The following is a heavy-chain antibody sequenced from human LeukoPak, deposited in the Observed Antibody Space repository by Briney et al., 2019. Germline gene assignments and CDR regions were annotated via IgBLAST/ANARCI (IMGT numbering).Heavy chain of an antibody. CDR3: ARGVATVPVDS. V-gene: IGHV4-59*01. J-gene: IGHJ4*02. D-gene: IGHD5-12*01. CDR1: GGSISSYY. CDR2: ISYIGIT. Sequence: PSETLSLTCTVSGGSISSYYWSWIQQPPGKGLEWIGYISYIGITNYNPSLESRVTISVDTSKNQFSLKLSSVAAADTAVYYCARGVATVPVDSWGQGTLVTVSS.